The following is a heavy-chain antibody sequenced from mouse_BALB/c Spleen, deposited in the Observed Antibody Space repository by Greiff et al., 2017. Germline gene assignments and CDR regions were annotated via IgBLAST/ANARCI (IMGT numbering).Heavy chain of an antibody. CDR3: ARREVRGYYAMDY. CDR1: GFNIKDTY. Sequence: VQLKESGAELVKPGASVKLSCTASGFNIKDTYMHWVKQRPEQGLEWIGRIDPANGNTKYDPKFQGKATITADTSSNTAYLQLSSLTSEDTAVYYCARREVRGYYAMDYWGQGTSVTVSS. D-gene: IGHD2-14*01. J-gene: IGHJ4*01. CDR2: IDPANGNT. V-gene: IGHV14-3*02.